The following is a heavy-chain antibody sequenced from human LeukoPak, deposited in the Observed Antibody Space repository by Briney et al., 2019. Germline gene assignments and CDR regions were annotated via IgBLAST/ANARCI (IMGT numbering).Heavy chain of an antibody. CDR1: GGSISNYF. J-gene: IGHJ3*02. Sequence: SETLSLTCTVSGGSISNYFWSWIRQPPGKGLEWVVYIYYTGSTNYIPSLKSRVTISVGTSKNQFSLKLSSVTAADTAVYYCARPSRSISTAGAFDIWGQGTMVTVSS. CDR3: ARPSRSISTAGAFDI. V-gene: IGHV4-59*01. CDR2: IYYTGST. D-gene: IGHD3-10*01.